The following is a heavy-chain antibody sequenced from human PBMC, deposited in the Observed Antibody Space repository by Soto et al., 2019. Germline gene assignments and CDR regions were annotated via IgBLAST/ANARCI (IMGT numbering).Heavy chain of an antibody. D-gene: IGHD6-19*01. CDR2: IWYDGGNK. J-gene: IGHJ4*02. V-gene: IGHV3-33*01. CDR3: ARDGQWLPRDGLRSSYYFDY. CDR1: GFNVSSYV. Sequence: QLQLVESGGGVVQRGRSLRLSCAASGFNVSSYVMHWVRQAPGKGLEWVAVIWYDGGNKYYADSVKGRFTISRDNSKNTLYLQMNSLRAEDTAVYYCARDGQWLPRDGLRSSYYFDYWGQGTLVTVSS.